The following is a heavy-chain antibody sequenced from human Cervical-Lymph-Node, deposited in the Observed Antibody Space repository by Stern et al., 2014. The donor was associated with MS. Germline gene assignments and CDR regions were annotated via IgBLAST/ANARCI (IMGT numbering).Heavy chain of an antibody. D-gene: IGHD5-12*01. V-gene: IGHV1-18*01. J-gene: IGHJ3*02. Sequence: VQLVESGAEVKKPEASVRVSCKASGYTFSKFSISWVRQAPGQGLEWRGWINSYNGNANYAQNLQGRVTMTTDTSTSTAYMELRSLRSDDTAVYYCARIMAIAALDIWGQGTVVTVSS. CDR1: GYTFSKFS. CDR2: INSYNGNA. CDR3: ARIMAIAALDI.